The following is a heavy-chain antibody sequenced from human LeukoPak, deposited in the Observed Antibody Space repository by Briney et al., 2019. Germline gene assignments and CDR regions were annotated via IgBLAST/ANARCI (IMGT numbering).Heavy chain of an antibody. CDR1: GFTFSSYS. CDR3: ARGSNPDAFDT. J-gene: IGHJ3*02. V-gene: IGHV3-21*01. CDR2: ISSSSSYI. Sequence: PGGSLRLSCAASGFTFSSYSMNWVRQAPGKGLEWVSSISSSSSYIYYADSVKGRFTISRDNAKNSLYLQMNSLRAEDTDVYYCARGSNPDAFDTGAQGQRSPSLQ.